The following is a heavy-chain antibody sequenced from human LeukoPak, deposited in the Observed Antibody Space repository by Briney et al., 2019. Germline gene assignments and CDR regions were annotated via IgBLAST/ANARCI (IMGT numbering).Heavy chain of an antibody. J-gene: IGHJ4*02. CDR3: ARRIAARDFDY. V-gene: IGHV4-30-4*01. CDR2: IYYSGST. Sequence: PSETLSLTCTVSGGSISSGDYYWSWIRQPPGKGLEWIGYIYYSGSTYYNPSLKSRVTISVYTSKNQFSLKLSSVTAADTAVYYCARRIAARDFDYWGQGALVTVSS. CDR1: GGSISSGDYY. D-gene: IGHD6-6*01.